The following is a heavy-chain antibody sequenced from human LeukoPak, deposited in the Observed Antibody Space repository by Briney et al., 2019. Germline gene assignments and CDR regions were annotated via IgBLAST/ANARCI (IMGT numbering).Heavy chain of an antibody. D-gene: IGHD1-26*01. CDR3: ARDLDYSGSYSNVFDI. V-gene: IGHV1-69*06. J-gene: IGHJ3*02. CDR2: IIPIFGTA. Sequence: GASVKVSCKASGGTFSSYAISWVRQAPGQGLEWMGGIIPIFGTANYAQKFQGRVTITADKSTSTAYMELSSLRSEDTAVYYCARDLDYSGSYSNVFDIWGQGTMVTVSS. CDR1: GGTFSSYA.